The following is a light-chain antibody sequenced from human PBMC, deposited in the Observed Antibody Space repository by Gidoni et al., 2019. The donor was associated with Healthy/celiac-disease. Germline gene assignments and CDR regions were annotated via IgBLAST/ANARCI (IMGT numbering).Light chain of an antibody. CDR3: QQYYSYPLT. CDR1: QGNSSY. J-gene: IGKJ5*01. Sequence: AIRMTQSPSSFSASTGDRVTITCRASQGNSSYLAWYQQKPGKAPKLLIYAASTLQSGVPSRFSGSGSGTDFTLTISCLQSEDFATYYCQQYYSYPLTFGQXTRLEIK. V-gene: IGKV1-8*01. CDR2: AAS.